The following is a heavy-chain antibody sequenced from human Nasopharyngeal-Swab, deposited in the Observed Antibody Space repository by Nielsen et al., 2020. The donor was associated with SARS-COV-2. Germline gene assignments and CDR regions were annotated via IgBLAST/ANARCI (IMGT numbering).Heavy chain of an antibody. CDR3: ARAKGDIVATIRVWGFDP. CDR2: INPNSGGT. V-gene: IGHV1-2*06. J-gene: IGHJ5*02. CDR1: GYTFTGYY. D-gene: IGHD5-12*01. Sequence: ASVKVSCKASGYTFTGYYMHWVRQAPGQGLEWMGRINPNSGGTNYAQKFQGRVTMTRDTSISTAYMELSRLRSDDTAVYCCARAKGDIVATIRVWGFDPWGQGTLVTVSS.